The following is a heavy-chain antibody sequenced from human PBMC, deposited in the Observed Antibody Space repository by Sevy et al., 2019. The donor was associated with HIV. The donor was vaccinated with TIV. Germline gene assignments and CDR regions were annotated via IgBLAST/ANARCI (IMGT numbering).Heavy chain of an antibody. CDR1: GYTLTELS. D-gene: IGHD1-1*01. V-gene: IGHV1-24*01. Sequence: ASVKVSCKVSGYTLTELSMHWVRQAPGKGLEWMGGFDPEDGETIYAQKFQGRVTMTEDTSTDTAYMELSSLRSEDTATYYCATRLRRNWNGPFDYWGQGTLVTVSS. J-gene: IGHJ4*02. CDR3: ATRLRRNWNGPFDY. CDR2: FDPEDGET.